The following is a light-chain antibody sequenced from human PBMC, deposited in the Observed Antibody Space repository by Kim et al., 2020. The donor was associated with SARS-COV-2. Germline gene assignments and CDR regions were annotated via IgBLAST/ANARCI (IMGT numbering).Light chain of an antibody. CDR1: QLGGSSN. V-gene: IGKV3-20*01. J-gene: IGKJ1*01. Sequence: SPAGISPLPCRASQLGGSSNLAWYQQKPGQAPRLLIYGASTRATGIPDRFSGSGSGTEFTLTISRLEPEDFAVYYCQQYVSSPWTFGQGTKVDIK. CDR3: QQYVSSPWT. CDR2: GAS.